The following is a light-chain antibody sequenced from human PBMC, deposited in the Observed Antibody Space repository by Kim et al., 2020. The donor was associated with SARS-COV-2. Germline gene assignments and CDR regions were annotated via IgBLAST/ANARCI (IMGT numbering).Light chain of an antibody. J-gene: IGLJ2*01. V-gene: IGLV3-19*01. CDR2: GKN. Sequence: VALGQTVRFTCQGDSLRSYYATWYQQKPGQAPILVIYGKNNRSSGLPDRFSGSSSGNTASLTITGTQAGDEADYYCNSRDTNDNVVFGGGTQLTVL. CDR1: SLRSYY. CDR3: NSRDTNDNVV.